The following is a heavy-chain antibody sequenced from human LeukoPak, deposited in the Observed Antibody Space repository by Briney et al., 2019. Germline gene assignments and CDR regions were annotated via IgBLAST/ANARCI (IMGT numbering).Heavy chain of an antibody. D-gene: IGHD3-22*01. CDR1: GGSFSGYY. Sequence: PSETLSLTCAVSGGSFSGYYWSWIRQPPGKGLEWIGEINHSGSTNYNPSLKSRVTISVDTSKNQFSLKLSSVTAADTAVYYCARGVGNYYDSSGYYYVDWGQGTLVTVSS. J-gene: IGHJ4*02. V-gene: IGHV4-34*01. CDR3: ARGVGNYYDSSGYYYVD. CDR2: INHSGST.